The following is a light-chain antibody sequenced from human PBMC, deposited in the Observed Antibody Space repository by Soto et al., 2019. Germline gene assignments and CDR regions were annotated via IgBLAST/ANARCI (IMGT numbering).Light chain of an antibody. V-gene: IGLV2-8*01. J-gene: IGLJ1*01. Sequence: QSVLTQPPSASGSPGQSVTISCTGTRSDVGGYDYVSWYQQHPGQAPKLMIFEVSQRPSGVPDRFSGSKSGNTASLTVSVLQAEDEADYFCSSYAGSSNYVFGTGTKVTVL. CDR1: RSDVGGYDY. CDR3: SSYAGSSNYV. CDR2: EVS.